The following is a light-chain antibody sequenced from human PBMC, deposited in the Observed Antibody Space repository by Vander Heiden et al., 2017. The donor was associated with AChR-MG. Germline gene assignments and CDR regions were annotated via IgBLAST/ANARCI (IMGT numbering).Light chain of an antibody. CDR1: QGVSSN. V-gene: IGKV3-15*01. CDR2: GAS. CDR3: QQYNSWPLT. J-gene: IGKJ3*01. Sequence: ELVITQSPATLSVSPGERATLTCRASQGVSSNLAWYQQKPGQAPRLLIYGASTRATGIPARFSGSGSGTDFTLTISSLQSEDFAVYYCQQYNSWPLTFGPGTKVDIK.